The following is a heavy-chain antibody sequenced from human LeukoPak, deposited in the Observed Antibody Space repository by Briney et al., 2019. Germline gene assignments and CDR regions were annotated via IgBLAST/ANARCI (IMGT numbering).Heavy chain of an antibody. CDR2: INPNSGGT. D-gene: IGHD6-19*01. V-gene: IGHV1-2*02. CDR3: ARVRIAVAGKYYFDY. CDR1: GYTFTGYY. Sequence: GASVKVSCKASGYTFTGYYMHWGRQAPGQGLEWMGWINPNSGGTNYAQKFQGRVTMTRDTSISTAYMELSRLRSDDTAVYYCARVRIAVAGKYYFDYWGQGTLVTVSS. J-gene: IGHJ4*02.